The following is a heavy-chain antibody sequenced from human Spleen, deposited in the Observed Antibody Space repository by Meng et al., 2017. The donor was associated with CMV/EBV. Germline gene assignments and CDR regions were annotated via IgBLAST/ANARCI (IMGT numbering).Heavy chain of an antibody. J-gene: IGHJ4*02. CDR1: GGSVDTSNYY. CDR2: IYYSGTT. Sequence: SETLSLTCTVSGGSVDTSNYYWAWIRQPPGKALEWIGSIYYSGTTFYNPSLRSRVTISVDTSKNQFSLKLGSVTAADTAVYYCARADYGGPRYSYWGQGTLVTVSS. D-gene: IGHD4-23*01. CDR3: ARADYGGPRYSY. V-gene: IGHV4-39*07.